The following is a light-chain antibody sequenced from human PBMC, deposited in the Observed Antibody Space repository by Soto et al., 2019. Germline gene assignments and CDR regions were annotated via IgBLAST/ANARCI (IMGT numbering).Light chain of an antibody. Sequence: ETVLTQSPATLSLSPGERATLPCRASQSVKSSYLAWYQHKPGQAPRLLIYGTSSRATGIPDRFSGSGSGTDFTLTISRLEPEDFAVYYCQQYGSSITFGQGTRWRL. CDR2: GTS. V-gene: IGKV3-20*01. J-gene: IGKJ5*01. CDR1: QSVKSSY. CDR3: QQYGSSIT.